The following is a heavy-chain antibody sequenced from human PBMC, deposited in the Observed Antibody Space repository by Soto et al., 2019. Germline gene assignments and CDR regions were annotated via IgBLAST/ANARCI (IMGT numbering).Heavy chain of an antibody. CDR3: AKDLSYSGYDYTFDY. CDR1: GFTFSSYA. CDR2: ISGSGDST. J-gene: IGHJ4*02. Sequence: GGSLRLSCSASGFTFSSYAMHWVRLAPGKGLEWVSAISGSGDSTYYADSVKGRFTISRDNSKNTQYLQMNSLRAEDTALYYCAKDLSYSGYDYTFDYWGQGTLVTVSS. D-gene: IGHD5-12*01. V-gene: IGHV3-23*01.